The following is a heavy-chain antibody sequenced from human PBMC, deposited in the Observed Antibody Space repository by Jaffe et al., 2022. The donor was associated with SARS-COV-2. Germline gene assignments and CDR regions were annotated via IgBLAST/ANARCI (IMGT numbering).Heavy chain of an antibody. V-gene: IGHV6-1*01. Sequence: QVQLQQSGPGLVKPSQTLSLTCAISGDSVSSNSAAWNWIRQSPSRGLEWLGRTYYRSKWYNDYAVSVKSRITINPDTSKNQFSLQLNSVTPEDTAVYYCTSEPGYSSGWGLDDAFDIWGQGTMVTVSS. J-gene: IGHJ3*02. D-gene: IGHD6-19*01. CDR3: TSEPGYSSGWGLDDAFDI. CDR1: GDSVSSNSAA. CDR2: TYYRSKWYN.